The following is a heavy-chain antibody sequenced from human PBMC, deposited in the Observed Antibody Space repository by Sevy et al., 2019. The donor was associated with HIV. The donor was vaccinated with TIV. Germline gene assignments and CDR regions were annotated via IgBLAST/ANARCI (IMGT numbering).Heavy chain of an antibody. D-gene: IGHD2-21*01. CDR2: ILPLSGLV. V-gene: IGHV1-69*01. CDR1: GGTFNNYG. J-gene: IGHJ4*02. CDR3: ARDRPCGGDCYFLDS. Sequence: KISCKASGGTFNNYGINWVRQAPGQGLQWMGGILPLSGLVNYAQNLQGRVAITADESTRSVYMELGSLRFEDTAGYYCARDRPCGGDCYFLDSWGRGALVTVSS.